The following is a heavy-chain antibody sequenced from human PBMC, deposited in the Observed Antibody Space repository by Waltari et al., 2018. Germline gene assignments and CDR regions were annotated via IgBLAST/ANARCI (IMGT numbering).Heavy chain of an antibody. J-gene: IGHJ4*02. D-gene: IGHD3-10*01. Sequence: VQLVESGVVLVQPGGSLRLCCAASGFSFGSYWMNWVRQAPGKGLVWVARIVRDGSITSYADSVKGRFTISRDNTKNTLYLQMNSLRDEDTAVYYCARDYYYSIDYWGQGTVVTVSS. V-gene: IGHV3-74*01. CDR1: GFSFGSYW. CDR2: IVRDGSIT. CDR3: ARDYYYSIDY.